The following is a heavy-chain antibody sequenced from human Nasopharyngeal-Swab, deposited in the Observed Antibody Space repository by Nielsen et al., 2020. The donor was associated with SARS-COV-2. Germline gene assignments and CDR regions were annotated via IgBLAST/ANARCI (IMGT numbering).Heavy chain of an antibody. CDR3: AKDVGTAASGTVY. J-gene: IGHJ4*01. Sequence: GGSLRLSCAASGFTFSSHAMTWVRQAPGEGLEWVSAISASGGTPFYSDSVKGRFTISRDNSKNMLYLQMHSLRAEDTATYYCAKDVGTAASGTVYWGQGTLVTVSS. V-gene: IGHV3-23*01. D-gene: IGHD6-13*01. CDR1: GFTFSSHA. CDR2: ISASGGTP.